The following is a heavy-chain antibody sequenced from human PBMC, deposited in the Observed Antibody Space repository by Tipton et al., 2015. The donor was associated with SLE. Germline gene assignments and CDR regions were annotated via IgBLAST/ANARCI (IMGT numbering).Heavy chain of an antibody. Sequence: SLRLSCAASGFTFSSYWMSWVRQAPGKGLEWVANIKQDGSEKYYVDSVKGRFTISRDNAKNSLYLQMNSLRAEDTAGYYCAKGQWLVRGNYFDYWGQGTLVTVSS. CDR1: GFTFSSYW. V-gene: IGHV3-7*03. CDR3: AKGQWLVRGNYFDY. J-gene: IGHJ4*02. D-gene: IGHD6-19*01. CDR2: IKQDGSEK.